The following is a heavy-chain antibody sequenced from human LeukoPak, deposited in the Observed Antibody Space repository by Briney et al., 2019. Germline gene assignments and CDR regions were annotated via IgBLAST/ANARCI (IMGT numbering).Heavy chain of an antibody. V-gene: IGHV3-7*01. D-gene: IGHD2-2*02. Sequence: GVLRLSCAASGFSFNIYWMSWVRQAPGKGLEVVANIDEGWSEKYYVDSVKGRFTISRDNAKNSLYLQMNSLRAEDTAVYYCARKGGSCSSTRCYTRAFDIWGQGTMVTVSS. J-gene: IGHJ3*02. CDR3: ARKGGSCSSTRCYTRAFDI. CDR2: IDEGWSEK. CDR1: GFSFNIYW.